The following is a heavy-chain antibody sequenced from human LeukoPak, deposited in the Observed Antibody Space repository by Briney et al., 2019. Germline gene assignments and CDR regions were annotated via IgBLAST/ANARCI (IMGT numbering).Heavy chain of an antibody. CDR2: ISGTSGRT. J-gene: IGHJ6*03. Sequence: GGSLRLSCAASGFTFSSYAMNWVRQAPGKGLEWVSSISGTSGRTYYADSVKGRFTISRDNAKNTLYLQMNSLRAEDTAVYYCARGVAVAGSLDYYYYMDVWGKGTTVIVSS. V-gene: IGHV3-23*01. D-gene: IGHD6-19*01. CDR3: ARGVAVAGSLDYYYYMDV. CDR1: GFTFSSYA.